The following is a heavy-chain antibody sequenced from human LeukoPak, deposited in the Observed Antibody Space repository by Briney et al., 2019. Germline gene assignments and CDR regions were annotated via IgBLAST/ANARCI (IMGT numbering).Heavy chain of an antibody. CDR2: MSYDGSLK. J-gene: IGHJ4*02. V-gene: IGHV3-30*18. D-gene: IGHD1-26*01. CDR3: AKDPFLYSGSYYEVDY. CDR1: GFTFNIYG. Sequence: GSSLRLSCAASGFTFNIYGMHWVRQAPGKGLEWVALMSYDGSLKYYADSVKGRFTISRDNSKNTLYLQMNSLRAEDTAVYYCAKDPFLYSGSYYEVDYWSQGTLVTVSS.